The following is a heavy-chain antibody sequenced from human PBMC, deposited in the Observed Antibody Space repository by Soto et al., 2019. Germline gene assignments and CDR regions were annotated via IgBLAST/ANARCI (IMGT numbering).Heavy chain of an antibody. CDR1: GFTVSSNY. Sequence: PGGSLRLSCAASGFTVSSNYMSWVRRAPGKGLEWVSVIYSGGSTYYADSVKGRFTISRDNSKNTLYLQMNSLRAEDTAVYYCAREKAHSIAARHFGYYGMDVWGQGTTVTVSS. D-gene: IGHD6-6*01. CDR3: AREKAHSIAARHFGYYGMDV. J-gene: IGHJ6*02. V-gene: IGHV3-53*01. CDR2: IYSGGST.